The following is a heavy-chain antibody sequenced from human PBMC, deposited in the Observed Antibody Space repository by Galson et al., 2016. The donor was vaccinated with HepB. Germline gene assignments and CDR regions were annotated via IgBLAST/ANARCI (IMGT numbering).Heavy chain of an antibody. Sequence: SLRLSCAASGFTFNTYAMAWVRQTPGKGLEWVSGISRSGDYTFYAVSVRGRFTISRDNSKNTVYLQMNSLRAEDTAIYYCAKYEGGQNGDEYFCDYWGQGTLVTVSS. CDR2: ISRSGDYT. V-gene: IGHV3-23*01. CDR3: AKYEGGQNGDEYFCDY. CDR1: GFTFNTYA. J-gene: IGHJ4*02. D-gene: IGHD4-17*01.